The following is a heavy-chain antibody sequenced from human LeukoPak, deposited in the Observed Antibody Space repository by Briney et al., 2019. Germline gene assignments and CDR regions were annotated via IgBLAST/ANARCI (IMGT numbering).Heavy chain of an antibody. J-gene: IGHJ4*02. CDR3: ARSSSSWYNTDY. CDR1: GGSFSGYY. D-gene: IGHD6-13*01. Sequence: SSETLSLTCAVYGGSFSGYYWSWIRQPPGKGLEWIGEINHSGSTNYNPSLKSRVTISVDTSKNQFSLKLISVTAADTAVYYCARSSSSWYNTDYWGQGTLVTVSS. CDR2: INHSGST. V-gene: IGHV4-34*01.